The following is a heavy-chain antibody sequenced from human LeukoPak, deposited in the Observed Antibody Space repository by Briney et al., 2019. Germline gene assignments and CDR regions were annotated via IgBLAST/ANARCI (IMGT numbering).Heavy chain of an antibody. Sequence: SDTLSLTCTVSGGSISSSSYYWGWIRQPPGKGLEWVGSIYYSGSTYYNPSLKSRVTISVDTSKNQFSLKLSSVTAADTAVYYCARLREGGIAVPFAYWGQGTLVTVSS. J-gene: IGHJ4*02. CDR3: ARLREGGIAVPFAY. CDR1: GGSISSSSYY. V-gene: IGHV4-39*01. D-gene: IGHD6-19*01. CDR2: IYYSGST.